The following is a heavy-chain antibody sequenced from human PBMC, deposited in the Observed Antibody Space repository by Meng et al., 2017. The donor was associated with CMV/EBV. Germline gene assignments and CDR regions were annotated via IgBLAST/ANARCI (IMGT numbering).Heavy chain of an antibody. Sequence: WRSWVSQVREKVLEGLDRIKSKTDGGTTDYAASMKGRFTISRDDSKNPLYLQMDSLKTEDTAVYYCATQKSYGYCSGGSCDGGYFDYWGQGTLVTVSS. D-gene: IGHD2-15*01. J-gene: IGHJ4*02. V-gene: IGHV3-15*01. CDR3: ATQKSYGYCSGGSCDGGYFDY. CDR1: W. CDR2: IKSKTDGGTT.